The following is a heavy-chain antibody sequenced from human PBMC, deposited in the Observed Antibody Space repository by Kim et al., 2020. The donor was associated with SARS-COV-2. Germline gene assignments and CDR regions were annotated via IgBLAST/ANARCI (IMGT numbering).Heavy chain of an antibody. CDR3: AREEADSSGWSD. CDR1: GFTFSNYW. Sequence: GGSLRLSCVAPGFTFSNYWMTWVRQAPGKGLELVANIREDGGVKQYMDSVKGRFTISRDNARNSLYLEVNSLRVDDTAVYYCAREEADSSGWSDWGQGTLVTVSS. D-gene: IGHD6-19*01. J-gene: IGHJ4*02. V-gene: IGHV3-7*03. CDR2: IREDGGVK.